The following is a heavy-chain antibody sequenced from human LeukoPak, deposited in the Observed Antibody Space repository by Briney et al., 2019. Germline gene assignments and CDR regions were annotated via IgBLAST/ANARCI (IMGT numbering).Heavy chain of an antibody. J-gene: IGHJ4*02. CDR2: IKQDGSEK. Sequence: PGGSLRLSCAASGFTFSSYWMSWVRQAPGKGLEWVANIKQDGSEKYYVDSVKGRFTISRDNAKNSLYLQMNSLRAEDTAVYYCARRGNVLLWFGDPRTPFDYWGQGTLVTVSS. V-gene: IGHV3-7*01. CDR1: GFTFSSYW. D-gene: IGHD3-10*01. CDR3: ARRGNVLLWFGDPRTPFDY.